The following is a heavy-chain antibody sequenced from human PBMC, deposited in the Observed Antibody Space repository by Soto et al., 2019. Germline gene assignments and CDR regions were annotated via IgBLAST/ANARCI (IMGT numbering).Heavy chain of an antibody. D-gene: IGHD3-3*01. CDR2: IGTAGDT. Sequence: GGSLRLSCAASGFTFSSYDMHWVRQATGKGLEWVSAIGTAGDTYYPGSVKGRFTISRENAKNSLYLQMNSLRAGDTAVYYCARLNYDFQMNAFDIWGQGTMVTVSS. V-gene: IGHV3-13*01. CDR3: ARLNYDFQMNAFDI. CDR1: GFTFSSYD. J-gene: IGHJ3*02.